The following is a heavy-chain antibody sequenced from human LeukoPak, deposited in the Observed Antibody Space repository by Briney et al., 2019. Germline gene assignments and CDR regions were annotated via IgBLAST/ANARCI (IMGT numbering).Heavy chain of an antibody. CDR3: AQASSSGWAPPRN. D-gene: IGHD6-19*01. CDR1: GYSISSSSW. CDR2: IYYSGST. Sequence: SDTLSLTCAVSGYSISSSSWWGWIRQPPGKGLEWIGYIYYSGSTYYNPSLKSRVTVSVDTSKNQFSLKLSSVTAVDTAVYYCAQASSSGWAPPRNWGQGTLVTVSS. V-gene: IGHV4-28*01. J-gene: IGHJ4*02.